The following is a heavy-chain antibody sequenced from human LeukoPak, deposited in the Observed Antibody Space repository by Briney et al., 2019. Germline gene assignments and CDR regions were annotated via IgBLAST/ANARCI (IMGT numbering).Heavy chain of an antibody. V-gene: IGHV3-48*01. CDR1: GFTFSSYS. Sequence: GGSLRLSCAASGFTFSSYSMNWVRQAPGKGLEWVSYISSSSSTIYYAHSVKGRFTISRDNAKNSLYLQMNSLRAEDTAVYYCARKRGMTTYYYYYMDVWGKGTTVTVSS. J-gene: IGHJ6*03. CDR3: ARKRGMTTYYYYYMDV. D-gene: IGHD4-17*01. CDR2: ISSSSSTI.